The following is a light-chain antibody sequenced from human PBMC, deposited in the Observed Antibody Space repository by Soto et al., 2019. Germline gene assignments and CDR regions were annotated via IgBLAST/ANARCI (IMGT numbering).Light chain of an antibody. CDR1: QSVTSNY. CDR2: DAS. J-gene: IGKJ4*01. CDR3: QQFSSYPLT. V-gene: IGKV3-20*01. Sequence: IVLTQSPGTLSLSPGERATLSCRASQSVTSNYIAWYQQKPGQAPRLLIYDASSRATGIPDRFSGGGSGTDFTLTISRLEPEDFAVYYCQQFSSYPLTFGGGTKVDIK.